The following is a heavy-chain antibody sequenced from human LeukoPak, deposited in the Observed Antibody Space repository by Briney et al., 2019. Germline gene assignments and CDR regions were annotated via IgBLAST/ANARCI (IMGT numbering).Heavy chain of an antibody. CDR1: GFTFSSYW. V-gene: IGHV3-7*01. D-gene: IGHD5-24*01. CDR3: AREGGEMATTYYYYIDV. CDR2: IKQDGSEK. J-gene: IGHJ6*03. Sequence: GGSLRLSCAASGFTFSSYWMSWVRQAPGKGLEWVANIKQDGSEKYYVDSVKGRFTISRDNAKNSLYLQMNSLRAEDTAVYYCAREGGEMATTYYYYIDVWGKGTTVTISS.